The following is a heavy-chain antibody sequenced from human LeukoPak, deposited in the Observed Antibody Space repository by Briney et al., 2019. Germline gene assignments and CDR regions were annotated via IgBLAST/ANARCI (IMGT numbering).Heavy chain of an antibody. Sequence: SETLSLTCTVSGGSISSYYWSWIRQPPGKGLEWIGYISYSGSTNFNPSLKSRVTISVDTSKNQFSLKLSSVTAADTAVYYCARVGIVGPTIGVFDIWGQGTMVTVSS. CDR2: ISYSGST. D-gene: IGHD1-26*01. CDR1: GGSISSYY. CDR3: ARVGIVGPTIGVFDI. V-gene: IGHV4-59*01. J-gene: IGHJ3*02.